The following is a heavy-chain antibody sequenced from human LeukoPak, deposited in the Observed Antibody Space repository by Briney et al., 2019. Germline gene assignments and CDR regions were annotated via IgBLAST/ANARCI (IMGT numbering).Heavy chain of an antibody. Sequence: GGSLRLSCTASGFTFSDFYMSWIRQAPGKGLEWVSSISSSSGPIYYADSVKGRFTTSRDNAKNSLYLQMNSLRAEDTAVYYCAKDPVVGATSSAFDIWGQGTMVTVSS. CDR3: AKDPVVGATSSAFDI. V-gene: IGHV3-11*01. D-gene: IGHD1-26*01. J-gene: IGHJ3*02. CDR2: ISSSSGPI. CDR1: GFTFSDFY.